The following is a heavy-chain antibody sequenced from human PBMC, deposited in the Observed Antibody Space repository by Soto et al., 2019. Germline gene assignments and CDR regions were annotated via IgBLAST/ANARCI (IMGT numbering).Heavy chain of an antibody. CDR1: GGTFSSYA. Sequence: SVKVSCKASGGTFSSYAISWVRQAPGQGLEWMGGIIPIFGTANYAQKFQGRVTITADESTSTAYMELSSLRSEDTAVYYCARVPVEKPDYYYGMDVWGQGTTVTVSS. CDR2: IIPIFGTA. V-gene: IGHV1-69*13. CDR3: ARVPVEKPDYYYGMDV. J-gene: IGHJ6*02.